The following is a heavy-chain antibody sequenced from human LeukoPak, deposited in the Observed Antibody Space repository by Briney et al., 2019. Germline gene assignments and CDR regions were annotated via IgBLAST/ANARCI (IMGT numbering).Heavy chain of an antibody. CDR2: IKQDGSEK. J-gene: IGHJ6*02. CDR1: GFTFSSYW. V-gene: IGHV3-7*03. D-gene: IGHD6-13*01. Sequence: GGSLRLSCAASGFTFSSYWMSWVRQAPGKGLEWVANIKQDGSEKYYVDSVKGRFTISRDNSRNTLYLQMNSLRAEDTAVYYCAAESAIAAAGTLYYYYGMDVWGQGTTVTVSS. CDR3: AAESAIAAAGTLYYYYGMDV.